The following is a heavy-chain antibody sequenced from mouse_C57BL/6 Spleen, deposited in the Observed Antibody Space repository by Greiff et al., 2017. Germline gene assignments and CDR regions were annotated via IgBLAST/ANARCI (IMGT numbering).Heavy chain of an antibody. CDR3: ARQRYGYYFDY. CDR1: GFTFSSYG. Sequence: EVNVVESGGDLVKPGGSLKLSCAASGFTFSSYGMSWVRQTPDKRLEWVATISSGGSYTYYPDSVKGRFTISRDNAKNTLYLQMSSLKSEDTAMYYCARQRYGYYFDYWGQGTTLTVSS. D-gene: IGHD2-2*01. V-gene: IGHV5-6*01. CDR2: ISSGGSYT. J-gene: IGHJ2*01.